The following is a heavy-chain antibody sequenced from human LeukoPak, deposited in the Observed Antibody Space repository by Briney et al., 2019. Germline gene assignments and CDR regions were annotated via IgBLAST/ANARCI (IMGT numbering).Heavy chain of an antibody. V-gene: IGHV3-23*01. Sequence: GGSLRLSCAASGFTFSSYAMSWVRQAPGKGLEWVSAISGSGGSTYYADSVKGRFTISRDNSKNTLYLQMNSLRAEDTAVYYCAKGSLSRGYSYGSPPDYFDYWGQGTLVTVSS. D-gene: IGHD5-18*01. J-gene: IGHJ4*02. CDR1: GFTFSSYA. CDR2: ISGSGGST. CDR3: AKGSLSRGYSYGSPPDYFDY.